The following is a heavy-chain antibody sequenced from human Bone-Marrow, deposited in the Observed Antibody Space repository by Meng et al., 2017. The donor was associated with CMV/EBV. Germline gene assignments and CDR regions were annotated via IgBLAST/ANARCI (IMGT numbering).Heavy chain of an antibody. CDR2: INSDGSST. V-gene: IGHV3-74*01. D-gene: IGHD3-10*01. J-gene: IGHJ6*02. CDR3: ARVRPLGRGSGSYSGGNYYYGMDV. CDR1: GFTFSSYW. Sequence: GESMKISCAASGFTFSSYWMHWVRQAPGKGLVWVSRINSDGSSTSYADSVKGRFTISRDNAKNTLYQQMNSLRAENTAVYYCARVRPLGRGSGSYSGGNYYYGMDVWGQGTTVTVSS.